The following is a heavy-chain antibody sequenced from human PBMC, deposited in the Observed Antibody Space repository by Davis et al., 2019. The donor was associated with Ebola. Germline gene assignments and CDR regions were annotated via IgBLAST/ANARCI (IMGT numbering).Heavy chain of an antibody. CDR3: AREWELFDY. Sequence: ASVKVSCKASGYTFTGYYMHWVRQAPGQGLEWMGWINPNSGNTGYAQKFQGRVTMTRNTSISTAYMELSSLRSEDTAVYYCAREWELFDYWGQGTLVTVSS. CDR2: INPNSGNT. J-gene: IGHJ4*02. V-gene: IGHV1-8*02. D-gene: IGHD1-26*01. CDR1: GYTFTGYY.